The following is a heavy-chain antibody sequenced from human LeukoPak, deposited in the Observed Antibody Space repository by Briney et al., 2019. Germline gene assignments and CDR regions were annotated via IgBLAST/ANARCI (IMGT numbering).Heavy chain of an antibody. D-gene: IGHD3-22*01. CDR2: ISGSGGST. CDR1: GFTFSSDP. J-gene: IGHJ4*02. Sequence: GGSLRLSCATSGFTFSSDPMNWVRQAPGKGLEWVSAISGSGGSTYYADSVKGRFTISRDNAKNSLYLQMNSLRDEDTAVYYCARAPTYYYDSSGYYGWWGQGTLVTVSS. V-gene: IGHV3-48*02. CDR3: ARAPTYYYDSSGYYGW.